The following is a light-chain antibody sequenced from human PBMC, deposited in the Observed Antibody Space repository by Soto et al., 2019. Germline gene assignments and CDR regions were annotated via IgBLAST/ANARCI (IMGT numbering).Light chain of an antibody. CDR1: QSVRNY. CDR3: QHFANLPMT. V-gene: IGKV1-33*01. CDR2: DAS. Sequence: DIQMTQSPSSLSASVGDSVTITCRASQSVRNYLNWYQHKPGKAPQLLIYDASNLESGVPSRFSGSGSGTDFTLTISSLQPQDIATYYCQHFANLPMTFGQGTRLE. J-gene: IGKJ5*01.